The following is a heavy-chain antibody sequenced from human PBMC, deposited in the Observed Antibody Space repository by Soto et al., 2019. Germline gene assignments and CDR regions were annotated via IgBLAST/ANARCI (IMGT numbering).Heavy chain of an antibody. CDR1: GFTFSSCA. V-gene: IGHV3-23*01. CDR3: AKKRSPPDAFDI. Sequence: GGSLRLSCAASGFTFSSCAMSWVRQAPGKGLEWVSAISGSGGSTYYADSVKGRFTISRDNSKNTLYLQMNSLRAEDTAVYYCAKKRSPPDAFDIWGQGTMVTVS. CDR2: ISGSGGST. J-gene: IGHJ3*02.